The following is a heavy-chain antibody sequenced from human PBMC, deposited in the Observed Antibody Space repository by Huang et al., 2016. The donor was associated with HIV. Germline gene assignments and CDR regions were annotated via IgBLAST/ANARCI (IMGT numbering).Heavy chain of an antibody. V-gene: IGHV3-23*01. J-gene: IGHJ1*01. Sequence: EVKLLESGGGLVQPGGSLSLSCAASGFTFSSYDMSWVRQAPGKGLEWGSGIRGSGGSTYYADSVKGRFTISRDNSKNTLYLQMNSLRAEDTAVYYCAKPPSISSKYFQHWGQGTLVTVSS. CDR2: IRGSGGST. CDR3: AKPPSISSKYFQH. D-gene: IGHD3-3*02. CDR1: GFTFSSYD.